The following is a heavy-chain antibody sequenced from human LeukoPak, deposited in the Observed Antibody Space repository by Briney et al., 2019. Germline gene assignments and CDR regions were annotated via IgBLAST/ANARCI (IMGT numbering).Heavy chain of an antibody. J-gene: IGHJ4*02. V-gene: IGHV4-59*01. D-gene: IGHD2-2*02. CDR2: IYDSGST. Sequence: SETLSLTCIVSGCSISTYYLSWIRQPPGKGLEWIGYIYDSGSTKYNPSLESRVPISEDTSKRQFSLKLRSVTAADTAVYYCARVVGRYCSSTSCYIDYWGQGTLVTVSS. CDR1: GCSISTYY. CDR3: ARVVGRYCSSTSCYIDY.